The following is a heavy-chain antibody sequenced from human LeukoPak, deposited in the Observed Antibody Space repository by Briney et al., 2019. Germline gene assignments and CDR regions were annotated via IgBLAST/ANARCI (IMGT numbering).Heavy chain of an antibody. CDR3: ARRGDGYNLYYFDY. Sequence: RPSETLSLTCSVSGVSISSGSNYWGWIRQPPGKTLEWIGSIYSSGSAYYNPSLKSRVIILIDTAKNHFSLKLSSVTAADTAVYYCARRGDGYNLYYFDYWGQGTLVTVSS. CDR1: GVSISSGSNY. V-gene: IGHV4-39*01. CDR2: IYSSGSA. J-gene: IGHJ4*02. D-gene: IGHD5-24*01.